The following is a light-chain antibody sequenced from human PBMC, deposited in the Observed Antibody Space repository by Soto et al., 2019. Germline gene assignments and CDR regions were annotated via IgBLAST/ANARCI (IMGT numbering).Light chain of an antibody. Sequence: DIQLTQSPSFLSASVGDRVTITCRASQGISSYLAWYQQNPGKAPKLLIYAASTLQTEVQSRFSGSGSGTEFTLTISSLQPEDFTTYYCQQLNSYPPYTFGQGTKLEIK. CDR3: QQLNSYPPYT. V-gene: IGKV1-9*01. CDR1: QGISSY. J-gene: IGKJ2*01. CDR2: AAS.